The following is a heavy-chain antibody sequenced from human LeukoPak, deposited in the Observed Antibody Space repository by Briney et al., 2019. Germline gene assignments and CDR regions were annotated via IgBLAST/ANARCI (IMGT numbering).Heavy chain of an antibody. V-gene: IGHV1-2*02. CDR2: INPNNGGT. CDR1: GYTFTGYY. J-gene: IGHJ5*02. CDR3: ARPLWELPPGGFDP. Sequence: GASVKVSCKASGYTFTGYYIHWVRQAPGQGLEWMGWINPNNGGTNYAQKFQGRVTMTRDTSISTAYMELSRLRSDDTAVYYCARPLWELPPGGFDPWGQGTLVTVSS. D-gene: IGHD1-7*01.